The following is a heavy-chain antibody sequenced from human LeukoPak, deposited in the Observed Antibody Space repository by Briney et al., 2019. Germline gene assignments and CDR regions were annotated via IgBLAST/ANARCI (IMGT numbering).Heavy chain of an antibody. CDR2: ISAYNGNT. CDR3: ARGRLIHDYGDSDLDY. J-gene: IGHJ4*02. Sequence: GASVKVSCKASGYTFTSYGISWVRQAPGQGLEWMGWISAYNGNTNYAQKLQGRVTMTTDTSTSTAYMELRSLRSDDTAVYYCARGRLIHDYGDSDLDYWGQGTLVTVSS. D-gene: IGHD4-17*01. V-gene: IGHV1-18*01. CDR1: GYTFTSYG.